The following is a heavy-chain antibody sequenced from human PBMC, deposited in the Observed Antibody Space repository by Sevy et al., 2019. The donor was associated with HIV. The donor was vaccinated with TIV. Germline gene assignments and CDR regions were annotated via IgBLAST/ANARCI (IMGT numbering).Heavy chain of an antibody. CDR3: ARRGASDGWYHFDY. J-gene: IGHJ4*02. CDR2: IYTTDSDA. CDR1: GYSFTSSW. Sequence: GESLKISCKASGYSFTSSWIGWVRQMPGKGLEWMGIIYTTDSDARDSPSFEGQVTISVDKSSSTAYLQWSSLKASDTAMYYCARRGASDGWYHFDYWGQGTLVTVSS. D-gene: IGHD6-19*01. V-gene: IGHV5-51*01.